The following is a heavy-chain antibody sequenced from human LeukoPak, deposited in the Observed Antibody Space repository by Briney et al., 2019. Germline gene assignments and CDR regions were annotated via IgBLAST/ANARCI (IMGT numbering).Heavy chain of an antibody. J-gene: IGHJ4*02. Sequence: SETLSLTCTVSGVSFSSSSYYWGWIPQPQGKGLEWIGSIYYSGSTYYNPSLKSRVTISVDTSKNQFSLKLSSVTAADTAVYYCARDALGGSSSGHWGQGTLVTVSS. CDR3: ARDALGGSSSGH. D-gene: IGHD6-6*01. CDR1: GVSFSSSSYY. V-gene: IGHV4-39*07. CDR2: IYYSGST.